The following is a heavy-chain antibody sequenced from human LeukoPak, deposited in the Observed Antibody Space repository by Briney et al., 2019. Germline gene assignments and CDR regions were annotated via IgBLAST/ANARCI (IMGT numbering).Heavy chain of an antibody. CDR3: ARETTVTTNFDY. CDR1: GGSFSGYY. D-gene: IGHD4-17*01. Sequence: ETLSLTCAVYGGSFSGYYWSWVRQAPGKGLEWVSAISGSGGSTYYADSVKGRFTISRDNSKNTLYLQMNSLRAEDTAVYYCARETTVTTNFDYWGQGTLVTVSS. CDR2: ISGSGGST. V-gene: IGHV3-23*01. J-gene: IGHJ4*02.